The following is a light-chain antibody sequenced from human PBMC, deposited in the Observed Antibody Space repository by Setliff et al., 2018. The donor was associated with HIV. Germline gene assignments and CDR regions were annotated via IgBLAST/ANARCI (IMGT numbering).Light chain of an antibody. CDR1: SSDVGAHDF. V-gene: IGLV2-11*01. CDR3: CAYAGNYRVV. J-gene: IGLJ3*02. CDR2: DVT. Sequence: QSALTQPRSVSGSPGQSVNISCTGASSDVGAHDFVSWYQQNPDKAPKLVIYDVTKRPLGVPDRFSGSKSGNTASLTISGLQTQDEGDYYCCAYAGNYRVVFGGGTKVTVL.